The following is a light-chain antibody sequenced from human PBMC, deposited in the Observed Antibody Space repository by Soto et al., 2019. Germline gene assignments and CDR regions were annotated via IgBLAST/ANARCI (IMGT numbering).Light chain of an antibody. CDR1: QSVSSSY. V-gene: IGKV3-20*01. Sequence: EIVLTQSPGTLSLSPGERATLSCRASQSVSSSYLAWYQQKPGQAPRLLIYGASSRATGIPDRFSGSGSGTDFTLTISSLQPEDFATYYCQHIYSIPYTLGQGTRLEIK. CDR3: QHIYSIPYT. J-gene: IGKJ5*01. CDR2: GAS.